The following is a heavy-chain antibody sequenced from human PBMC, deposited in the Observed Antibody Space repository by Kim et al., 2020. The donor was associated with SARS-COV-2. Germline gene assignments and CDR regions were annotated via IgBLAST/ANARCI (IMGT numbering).Heavy chain of an antibody. Sequence: GGSLRLSCAASGFTFSSYAMHWVRQAPGKGLEWVAVISYDGSNKYYADSVKGRFTISRDNSKNTLYLQMNSLRAEDTAVYYCAREYYYGSGMSYWGQGTLVTVSS. V-gene: IGHV3-30-3*01. D-gene: IGHD3-10*01. CDR3: AREYYYGSGMSY. J-gene: IGHJ4*02. CDR1: GFTFSSYA. CDR2: ISYDGSNK.